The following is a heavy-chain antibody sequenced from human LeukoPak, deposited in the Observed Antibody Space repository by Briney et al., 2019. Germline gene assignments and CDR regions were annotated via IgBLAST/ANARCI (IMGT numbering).Heavy chain of an antibody. V-gene: IGHV4-59*01. CDR2: MSSSGTT. J-gene: IGHJ4*02. D-gene: IGHD6-19*01. Sequence: PSETLSLTCTVSGGSLSRYYWSWIRQPPGKGLEWITYMSSSGTTNYNPSLKSRVTISLDMSKNQFSLKLSSVTAADTAVYFCARFTGWYAYDFDNWGQGTLVTVST. CDR1: GGSLSRYY. CDR3: ARFTGWYAYDFDN.